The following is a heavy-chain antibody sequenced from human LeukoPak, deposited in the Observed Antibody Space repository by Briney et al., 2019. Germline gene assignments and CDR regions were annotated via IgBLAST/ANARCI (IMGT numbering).Heavy chain of an antibody. V-gene: IGHV3-11*01. J-gene: IGHJ4*02. CDR3: ARDLYDSSSPYYFDY. Sequence: GGSLRLSCAASGFTFSDYYMSWIRHAPGKGLEWVSYISSSGSTIYYADSVKGRFTISRDNAKDSLYLQMNSLRAEDTAVYYCARDLYDSSSPYYFDYWGQGTLVTVSS. CDR2: ISSSGSTI. CDR1: GFTFSDYY. D-gene: IGHD3-22*01.